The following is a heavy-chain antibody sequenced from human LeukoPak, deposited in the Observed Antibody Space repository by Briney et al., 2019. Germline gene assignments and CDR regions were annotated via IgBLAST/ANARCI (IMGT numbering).Heavy chain of an antibody. CDR3: ARRTATIGYYYYGMDV. Sequence: SVKVSFKASGGTFSSYAISWVRQAPGQGLEWMGGIIPIFGTANYAQKFQGRVTITADESTSTAYMELSSLRSEDTAVYYCARRTATIGYYYYGMDVWGQGTTVTVSS. J-gene: IGHJ6*02. D-gene: IGHD5-24*01. CDR2: IIPIFGTA. CDR1: GGTFSSYA. V-gene: IGHV1-69*13.